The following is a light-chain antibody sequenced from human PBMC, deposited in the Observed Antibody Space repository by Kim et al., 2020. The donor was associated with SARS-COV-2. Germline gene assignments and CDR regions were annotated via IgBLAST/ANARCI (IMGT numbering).Light chain of an antibody. Sequence: GQSITLSCTGTSSDVGGYNYVSWYQQHPGKAPKLMIYDVSKRPSGVSNRFSGSKSGNTASLTISGLQAEDEADYYCSSYTSSSTKVFGGGTQLTVL. CDR1: SSDVGGYNY. J-gene: IGLJ3*02. CDR2: DVS. V-gene: IGLV2-14*04. CDR3: SSYTSSSTKV.